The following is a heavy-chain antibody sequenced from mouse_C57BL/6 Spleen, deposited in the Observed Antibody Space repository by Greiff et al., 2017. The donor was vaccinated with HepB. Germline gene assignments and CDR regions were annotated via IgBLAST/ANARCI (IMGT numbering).Heavy chain of an antibody. CDR2: IYPGSGST. CDR1: GYTFTSYW. J-gene: IGHJ2*01. Sequence: QVQLQQSGAELVKPGASVKMSCKASGYTFTSYWITWVKQRPRQGLEWIGDIYPGSGSTNYNEKFKSKATLTVDTSSSTAYMQPSSLTSEDSAVYYCARYDGYYIDYWGQGTTLTVAS. V-gene: IGHV1-55*01. D-gene: IGHD2-3*01. CDR3: ARYDGYYIDY.